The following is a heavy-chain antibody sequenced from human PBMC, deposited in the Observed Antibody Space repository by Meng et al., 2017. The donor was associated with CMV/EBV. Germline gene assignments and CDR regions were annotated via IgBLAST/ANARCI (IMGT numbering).Heavy chain of an antibody. D-gene: IGHD4/OR15-4a*01. Sequence: GESLKISCAASGFTVSSNYMSWVRQAPGKGLEWVSVIYSGGSTYYADSVKGRFTISRDNSKNTLYLQMNSLRAEDTAVYYCASMVVTRGWFDPWGQRTLVTVSS. J-gene: IGHJ5*02. CDR1: GFTVSSNY. V-gene: IGHV3-53*01. CDR2: IYSGGST. CDR3: ASMVVTRGWFDP.